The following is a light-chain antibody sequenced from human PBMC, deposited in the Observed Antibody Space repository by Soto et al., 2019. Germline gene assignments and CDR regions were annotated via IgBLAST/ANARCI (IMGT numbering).Light chain of an antibody. J-gene: IGKJ1*01. CDR3: QQRQSWPRT. CDR1: QSVSSSY. Sequence: THSPCTLSVSHCGRASLSFSSSQSVSSSYLAWYQQKPGQAPRLLIYGASSRAIGIPDRFSGSGSGTDFTLTISRLEPEDFAVYYCQQRQSWPRTFGQGTKVDIK. V-gene: IGKV3-20*01. CDR2: GAS.